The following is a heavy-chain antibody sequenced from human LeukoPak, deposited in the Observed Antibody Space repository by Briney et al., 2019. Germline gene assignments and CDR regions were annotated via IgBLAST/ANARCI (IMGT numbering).Heavy chain of an antibody. V-gene: IGHV5-51*01. CDR2: IYPGDSDT. J-gene: IGHJ5*02. D-gene: IGHD1-1*01. Sequence: NHGESLKISCKGSGYSFTSYWIGWVRQMPGKGLEWMGIIYPGDSDTRYSTSFQGQVTISADKSISTAYLQWSSLKASDTAMYYCALRRTPQISWFDPWGQGTLVTVSS. CDR3: ALRRTPQISWFDP. CDR1: GYSFTSYW.